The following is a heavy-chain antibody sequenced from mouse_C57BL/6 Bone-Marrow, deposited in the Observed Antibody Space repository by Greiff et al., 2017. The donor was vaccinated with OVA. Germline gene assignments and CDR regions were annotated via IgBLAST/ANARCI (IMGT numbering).Heavy chain of an antibody. J-gene: IGHJ3*01. V-gene: IGHV5-9*01. Sequence: EVKVVESGGGLVKPGGSLKLSCAASGFTFSSYTMSWVRQTPEKRLEWVATISGGGGNTYYPDSVKGRFTISSDNAKNTLYLQMSSLRSEDTALYYCARGAYYSNSAWFAYWGQGTLVTVSA. D-gene: IGHD2-5*01. CDR1: GFTFSSYT. CDR2: ISGGGGNT. CDR3: ARGAYYSNSAWFAY.